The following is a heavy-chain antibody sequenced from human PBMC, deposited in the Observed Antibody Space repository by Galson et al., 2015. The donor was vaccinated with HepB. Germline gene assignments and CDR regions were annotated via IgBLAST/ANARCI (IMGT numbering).Heavy chain of an antibody. V-gene: IGHV1-46*01. CDR1: GYTSTTYY. J-gene: IGHJ4*02. CDR3: VRGYRGGSFDY. CDR2: IRPSGDDGT. Sequence: SCKASGYTSTTYYMHWVRQAPGQGLEWMGIIRPSGDDGTTYAQKFQGRVTMTRDTSTSTVYVDLSSLRSEDTAVYYCVRGYRGGSFDYWGQGTLVTVSS. D-gene: IGHD1-26*01.